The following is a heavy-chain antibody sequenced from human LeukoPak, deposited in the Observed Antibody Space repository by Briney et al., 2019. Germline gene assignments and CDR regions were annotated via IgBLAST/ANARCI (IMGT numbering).Heavy chain of an antibody. CDR1: GFTFSNYA. Sequence: PGASLRLSCAASGFTFSNYAMHWVRQAPGKGLEWVALIWSDGSNKYYADSVKGRFTISRDNSKNTLYLQMNSLRAEDTSVYFCARDEGYTYGHPLDYWGQGTLVTVSS. D-gene: IGHD5-18*01. CDR3: ARDEGYTYGHPLDY. CDR2: IWSDGSNK. J-gene: IGHJ4*02. V-gene: IGHV3-33*01.